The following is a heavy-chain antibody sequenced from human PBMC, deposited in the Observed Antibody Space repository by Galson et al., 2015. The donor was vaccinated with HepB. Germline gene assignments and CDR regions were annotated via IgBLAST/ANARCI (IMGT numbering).Heavy chain of an antibody. V-gene: IGHV3-30*18. Sequence: SLRLSCAASGFTFSSYGMHWVRQAPGKGLEWVAVISYDGSNKYYADSVKGRFTISRDNSKNTLYLQMNSLRAEDTAVYYCAKGYSSSWDHYNWFDPWGQGTLVTVSS. CDR3: AKGYSSSWDHYNWFDP. J-gene: IGHJ5*02. D-gene: IGHD6-13*01. CDR1: GFTFSSYG. CDR2: ISYDGSNK.